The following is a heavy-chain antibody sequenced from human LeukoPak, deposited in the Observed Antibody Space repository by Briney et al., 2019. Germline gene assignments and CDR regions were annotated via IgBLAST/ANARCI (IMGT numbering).Heavy chain of an antibody. Sequence: GGSLRLSCAASGFTFSSYSMNWVRQAPGRGLEWVSSITSSSSNVYYAASVKGRFTISRDNAENSLYLQMNSLRAEDTAVYYCAKDSKNYAIDYWGQGTLVTVSS. J-gene: IGHJ4*02. CDR1: GFTFSSYS. D-gene: IGHD3-16*01. CDR2: ITSSSSNV. V-gene: IGHV3-21*01. CDR3: AKDSKNYAIDY.